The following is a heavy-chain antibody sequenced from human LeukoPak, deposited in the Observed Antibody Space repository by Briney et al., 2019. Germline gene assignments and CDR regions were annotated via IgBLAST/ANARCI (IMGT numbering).Heavy chain of an antibody. V-gene: IGHV4-59*01. J-gene: IGHJ6*03. CDR1: GGSISGYY. Sequence: PSGTLSLTCTVSGGSISGYYWSCVRQPPGKGLGWVGYIFYSGSTNYNTALKSRVTMSVDTSKNQLSLKLRSVTAADTGVYYCPGEGIAVAATSRDYYYYYMYVGGKETTVTVSS. CDR2: IFYSGST. D-gene: IGHD6-19*01. CDR3: PGEGIAVAATSRDYYYYYMYV.